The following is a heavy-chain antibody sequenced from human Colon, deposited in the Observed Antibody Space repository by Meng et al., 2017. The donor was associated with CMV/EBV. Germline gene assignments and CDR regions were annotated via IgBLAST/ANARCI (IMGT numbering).Heavy chain of an antibody. V-gene: IGHV4-38-2*01. D-gene: IGHD3-3*01. J-gene: IGHJ4*02. CDR3: ARAQNDFWSGYYVDY. CDR1: GFTFNSFAM. CDR2: IYHSGST. Sequence: ESLKISCAASGFTFNSFAMTWVRQAPGKGLEWIGSIYHSGSTYYNPSLKSRVTISVDTSKNQFSLKLSSVTAADTAVYYCARAQNDFWSGYYVDYWGQGTLVTVSS.